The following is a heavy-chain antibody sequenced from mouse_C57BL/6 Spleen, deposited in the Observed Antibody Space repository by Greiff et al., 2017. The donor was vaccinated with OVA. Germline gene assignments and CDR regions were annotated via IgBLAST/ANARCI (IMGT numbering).Heavy chain of an antibody. J-gene: IGHJ2*01. D-gene: IGHD3-2*02. Sequence: QVQLQQSGAELMKPGASVKLSCKATGYTFTGYWIEWVKQRPGLGLEWIGEILPGSGNTNYNEKFKGKATFTADTSSNTAYMQLSSLTTEDSAIEYCARQLRLPLFDYWGQGTTLTVSS. CDR1: GYTFTGYW. CDR2: ILPGSGNT. CDR3: ARQLRLPLFDY. V-gene: IGHV1-9*01.